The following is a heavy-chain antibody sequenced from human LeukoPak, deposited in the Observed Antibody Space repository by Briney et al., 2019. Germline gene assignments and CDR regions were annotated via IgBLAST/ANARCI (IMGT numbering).Heavy chain of an antibody. CDR1: GGSISSSSYY. V-gene: IGHV4-39*07. CDR2: IYYCGST. J-gene: IGHJ6*03. Sequence: SGTLSLTCTVSGGSISSSSYYWGWIRQPPGKGLDWIGSIYYCGSTYYNPSLNSQFTISVGTSNNQFSLKLSSVTAADTAGYYCTLDSSHSTYYYYYMDVWGKGTTVSVSS. D-gene: IGHD6-6*01. CDR3: TLDSSHSTYYYYYMDV.